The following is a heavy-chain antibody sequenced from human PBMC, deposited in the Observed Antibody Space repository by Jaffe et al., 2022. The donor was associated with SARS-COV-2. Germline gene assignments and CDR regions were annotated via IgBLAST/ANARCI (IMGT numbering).Heavy chain of an antibody. CDR1: GGSISSYY. CDR3: ARAQSTTGYSSSWAMEGAFDI. V-gene: IGHV4-59*01. J-gene: IGHJ3*02. Sequence: QVQLQESGPGLVKPSETLSLTCTVSGGSISSYYWSWIRQPPGKGLEWIGYIYYSGSTNYNPSLKSRVTISVDTSKNQFSLKLSSVTAADTAVYYCARAQSTTGYSSSWAMEGAFDIWGQGTMVTVSS. CDR2: IYYSGST. D-gene: IGHD6-13*01.